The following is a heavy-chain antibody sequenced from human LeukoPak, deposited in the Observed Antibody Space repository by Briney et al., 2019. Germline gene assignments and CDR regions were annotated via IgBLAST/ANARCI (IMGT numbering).Heavy chain of an antibody. CDR3: ARGTNYYDTSGYLDSFDI. V-gene: IGHV1-18*01. D-gene: IGHD3-22*01. CDR1: GYTCTNYG. Sequence: ASVKVSCKASGYTCTNYGIRWVRQAPGQGLEWMGSISAHNGETRYARSLQGRVIMTTDMSTSVAYMEIRRLRYDDTALHYCARGTNYYDTSGYLDSFDIWGEGTMVTVSS. CDR2: ISAHNGET. J-gene: IGHJ3*02.